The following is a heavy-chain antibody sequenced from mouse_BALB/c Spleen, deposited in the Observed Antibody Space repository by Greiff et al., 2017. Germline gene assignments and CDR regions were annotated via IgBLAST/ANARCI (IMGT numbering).Heavy chain of an antibody. CDR3: ARGRGDGNYVAY. CDR1: GFTFSSYA. D-gene: IGHD2-1*01. J-gene: IGHJ3*01. V-gene: IGHV5-6-5*01. CDR2: ISSGGST. Sequence: EVQRVESGGGLVKPGGSLKLSCAASGFTFSSYAMSWVRQTPEKRLEWVASISSGGSTYYPDSVKGRFTISRDNARNILYLQMSSLRSEDTAMYYCARGRGDGNYVAYWGQGTLVTVSA.